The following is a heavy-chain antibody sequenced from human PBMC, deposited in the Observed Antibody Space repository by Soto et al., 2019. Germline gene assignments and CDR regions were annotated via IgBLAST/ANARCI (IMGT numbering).Heavy chain of an antibody. CDR1: GYTFTSNG. V-gene: IGHV1-18*01. Sequence: QVQLVQSGAEVKKPGAAVKVSCKASGYTFTSNGTSWVRQPPGQGLEWMGWISAYNGNTNYAQKLQGRVTMTTDTSTSTAYMELRSLRSDDTAVYYCARYSIWGSGWEDFDYWGQGTLVTVSS. D-gene: IGHD6-19*01. CDR2: ISAYNGNT. J-gene: IGHJ4*02. CDR3: ARYSIWGSGWEDFDY.